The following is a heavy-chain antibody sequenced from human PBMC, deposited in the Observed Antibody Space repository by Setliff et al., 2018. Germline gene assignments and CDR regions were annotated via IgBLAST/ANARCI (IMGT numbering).Heavy chain of an antibody. CDR3: AKQGDLAFNY. D-gene: IGHD3-16*01. V-gene: IGHV3-53*05. J-gene: IGHJ4*02. CDR2: LYSGGNT. CDR1: GFSVNDNY. Sequence: GGSLRLSCTASGFSVNDNYINWVRQAPGKGLEWVSVLYSGGNTGYPDSVKGRVTMTRDTSSSTIYMEVNSLTSDDTAVYFCAKQGDLAFNYWGQGTQVTVSS.